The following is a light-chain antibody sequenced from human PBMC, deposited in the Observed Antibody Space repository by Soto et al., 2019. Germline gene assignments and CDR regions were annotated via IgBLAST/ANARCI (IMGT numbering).Light chain of an antibody. V-gene: IGKV2-28*01. CDR2: LVS. CDR1: QSLLHSSGYNY. CDR3: MQALQTPLT. J-gene: IGKJ5*01. Sequence: DVVMPQSPLSLPVTPGEPASISCRSSQSLLHSSGYNYVDWYLQKPGQSPQLLIYLVSNRASGVPERFSGSGSGTDFTLKISRVEAEDVGHYYCMQALQTPLTFGQGTRLEIK.